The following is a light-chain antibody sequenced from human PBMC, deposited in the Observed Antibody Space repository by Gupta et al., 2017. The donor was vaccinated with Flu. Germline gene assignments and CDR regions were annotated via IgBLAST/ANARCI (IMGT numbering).Light chain of an antibody. J-gene: IGKJ2*01. Sequence: FFTHSPATLSLSPGEGATLACRASQNVDYYLAWYQQKPGQAPRLLIYDTSKRTTGVPARFSGSGSATDFTLTISSLEPEDFAVYYCQQRSHWPPTFGRGTKLEI. CDR2: DTS. V-gene: IGKV3-11*01. CDR3: QQRSHWPPT. CDR1: QNVDYY.